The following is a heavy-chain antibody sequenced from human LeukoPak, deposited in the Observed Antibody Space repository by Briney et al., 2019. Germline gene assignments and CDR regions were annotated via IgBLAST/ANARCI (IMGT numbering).Heavy chain of an antibody. J-gene: IGHJ6*02. CDR3: ARISLGVIWGYYYGMDV. CDR2: IIPIFDTA. D-gene: IGHD3-10*01. Sequence: GASVKVSCKASGGTFSSYSISWVRQAPGQGLEWMGGIIPIFDTADYAQKFQGRVTITADESTSTAYMELSSLRSEDTAVFYCARISLGVIWGYYYGMDVWGQGTTVTVSS. CDR1: GGTFSSYS. V-gene: IGHV1-69*13.